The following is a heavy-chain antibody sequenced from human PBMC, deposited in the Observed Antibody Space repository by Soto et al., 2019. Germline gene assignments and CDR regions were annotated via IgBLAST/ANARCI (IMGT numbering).Heavy chain of an antibody. CDR1: EFTFKDYW. Sequence: GGSLRLSCLGSEFTFKDYWMTWVRQAPGKGLEWVANIKGDASDSNYVDSVKGRFVISRDNANNLLYLQMNSLRAEDTAVYYCARGIKYQVLTPYYFDYWGQGTLVTVSS. J-gene: IGHJ4*02. D-gene: IGHD2-2*01. V-gene: IGHV3-7*01. CDR2: IKGDASDS. CDR3: ARGIKYQVLTPYYFDY.